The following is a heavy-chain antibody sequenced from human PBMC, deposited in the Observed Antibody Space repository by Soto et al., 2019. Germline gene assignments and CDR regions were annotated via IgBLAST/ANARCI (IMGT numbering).Heavy chain of an antibody. CDR2: ISAYNGNT. CDR1: GYTFTSYG. CDR3: ARRYSSSWYRWFDP. D-gene: IGHD6-13*01. V-gene: IGHV1-18*01. Sequence: GASVKVSCKASGYTFTSYGISWVRHAPGQGLEWMGWISAYNGNTNYAQKLQGRVTMTTDTSTSTAYMELRSLRSDDTAVYYCARRYSSSWYRWFDPWGQGTLVTVSS. J-gene: IGHJ5*02.